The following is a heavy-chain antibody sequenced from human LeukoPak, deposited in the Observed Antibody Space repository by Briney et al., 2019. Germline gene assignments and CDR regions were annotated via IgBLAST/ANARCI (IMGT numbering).Heavy chain of an antibody. CDR3: AKREYYYGSGRSYYFDS. CDR1: GFTFSSHV. CDR2: ISGGGDST. Sequence: GGSLRLSCAASGFTFSSHVMSWVRQAPGKGLEWVSTISGGGDSTYYADPVKGRFSISRDNSKNTLYLQMNSLRAEDTAVYYCAKREYYYGSGRSYYFDSWGQGTLVTVSS. V-gene: IGHV3-23*01. J-gene: IGHJ4*02. D-gene: IGHD3-10*01.